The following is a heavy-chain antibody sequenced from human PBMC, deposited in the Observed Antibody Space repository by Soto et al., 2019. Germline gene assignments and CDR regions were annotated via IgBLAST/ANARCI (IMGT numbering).Heavy chain of an antibody. CDR1: GFTXTSSA. CDR3: AAAYRITIFGVVIAPQYGMYV. D-gene: IGHD3-3*01. CDR2: IVVGSGNT. Sequence: SXKVSFKASGFTXTSSAVELVRQARGQRLGWIGWIVVGSGNTNYAQKFQEIVTITRDMSTSTAYMEMSRLRSEDTPVYYCAAAYRITIFGVVIAPQYGMYVWGQGTTGPVS. V-gene: IGHV1-58*01. J-gene: IGHJ6*02.